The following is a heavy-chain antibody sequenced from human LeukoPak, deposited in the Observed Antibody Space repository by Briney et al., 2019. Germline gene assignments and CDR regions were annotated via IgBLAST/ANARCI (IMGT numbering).Heavy chain of an antibody. CDR2: INSDGSSA. V-gene: IGHV3-74*01. J-gene: IGHJ4*02. CDR1: GFTFRSYW. D-gene: IGHD1-26*01. CDR3: AREEEWELLVLDY. Sequence: GGSLRLSCAASGFTFRSYWMHWVRQAPGKGLVWVSRINSDGSSASYADSVKGRFTISRDNAKNTLYLQMNSLRAEDTAVYYCAREEEWELLVLDYWGQGTLVTVSS.